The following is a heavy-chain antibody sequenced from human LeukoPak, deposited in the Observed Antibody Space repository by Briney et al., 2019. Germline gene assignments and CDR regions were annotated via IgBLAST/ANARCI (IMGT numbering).Heavy chain of an antibody. D-gene: IGHD5-24*01. J-gene: IGHJ4*02. CDR3: AKSGYNRFDY. CDR1: GFTFSSYG. Sequence: GGSLRLSCSTSGFTFSSYGMSWVRQAPGKGLEWVSAISGSGGGPYYADSVKGRFTISRDNSKNTLYLQMNSLRAEDTAVYYGAKSGYNRFDYWGQGTLVTVSS. CDR2: ISGSGGGP. V-gene: IGHV3-23*01.